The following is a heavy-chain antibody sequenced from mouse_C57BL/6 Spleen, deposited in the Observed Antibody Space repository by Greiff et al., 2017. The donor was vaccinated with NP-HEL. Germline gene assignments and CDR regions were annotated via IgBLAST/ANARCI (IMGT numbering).Heavy chain of an antibody. J-gene: IGHJ4*01. CDR3: ARGGFYGSSFSLYYAMDY. D-gene: IGHD1-1*01. CDR1: GFTFSSYA. CDR2: ISDGGSYT. V-gene: IGHV5-4*01. Sequence: EVHLVESGGGLVKPGGSLKLSCAASGFTFSSYAMSWVRQTPEKRLEWVATISDGGSYTYYPDNVKGRFTISRDNAKNNLYLQMSHLKSEDTAMYYCARGGFYGSSFSLYYAMDYWGQGTSVTVSS.